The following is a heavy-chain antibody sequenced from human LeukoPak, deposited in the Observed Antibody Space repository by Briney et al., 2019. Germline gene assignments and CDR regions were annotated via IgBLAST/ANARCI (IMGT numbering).Heavy chain of an antibody. Sequence: PGASVKVSCKASGYTFTSYDINWVRQATGQGLEWMGWMNPNSGNTGYAQKFQGRVTITRNTSISTAYMELSSLRSEDTAVYYCSRTDGSGFPKAGDAFDLWGQGTMVTVSS. CDR1: GYTFTSYD. J-gene: IGHJ3*01. CDR3: SRTDGSGFPKAGDAFDL. V-gene: IGHV1-8*03. D-gene: IGHD3-10*01. CDR2: MNPNSGNT.